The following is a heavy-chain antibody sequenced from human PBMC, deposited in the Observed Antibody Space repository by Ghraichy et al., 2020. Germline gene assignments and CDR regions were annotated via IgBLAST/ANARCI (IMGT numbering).Heavy chain of an antibody. CDR1: GGSISSYY. V-gene: IGHV4-59*08. CDR3: ARHEWFTVVREGWFDP. CDR2: IYYSGST. J-gene: IGHJ5*02. D-gene: IGHD3-10*01. Sequence: SETLSLTCTVSGGSISSYYWSWIRQPPGKGLEWIGYIYYSGSTSYNPSLKSRVTISVDTSKNQFSLKLRSVTAADTVVYYCARHEWFTVVREGWFDPWGQGTLVTVSS.